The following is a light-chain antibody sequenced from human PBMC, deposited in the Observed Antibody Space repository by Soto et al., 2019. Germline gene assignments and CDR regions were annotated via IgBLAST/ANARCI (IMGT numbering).Light chain of an antibody. J-gene: IGKJ5*01. CDR2: AAS. V-gene: IGKV1-9*01. CDR3: QQVNSYAIT. Sequence: DIQLTQSPSFLSASVGDRVTITCRASQGISNYLAWYQQKAGKAPNLLSYAASTLQSGVPSRFSGSGSGTEFTLTISSLQPEDFATYYCQQVNSYAITCGQGTRLEIK. CDR1: QGISNY.